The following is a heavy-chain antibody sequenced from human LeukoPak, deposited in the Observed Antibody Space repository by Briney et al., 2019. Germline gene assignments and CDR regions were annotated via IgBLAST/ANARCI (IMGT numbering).Heavy chain of an antibody. D-gene: IGHD2-2*01. V-gene: IGHV3-7*01. CDR2: IKQDGSEK. Sequence: GGSLRLSCAASGFTFSSYWMSWVRQAPGKGLEWVANIKQDGSEKYYVDSVKGRFTISRDNAKNSLYLQMNSLRAEDTAVYYCARIYCSSTSCYADDAFDIWGQGTMVTVSS. CDR3: ARIYCSSTSCYADDAFDI. J-gene: IGHJ3*02. CDR1: GFTFSSYW.